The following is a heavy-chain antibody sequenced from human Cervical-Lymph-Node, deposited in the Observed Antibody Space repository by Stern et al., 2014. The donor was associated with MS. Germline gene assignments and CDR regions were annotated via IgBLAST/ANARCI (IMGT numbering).Heavy chain of an antibody. Sequence: EVQLVESGGGLVQPGRSLKLSCSTSGFSFDDYAMSWFRQGPWKGLEWVGFIRNKTYGGTTEYAASVKGRFTISRDDSKSIAYLQMNILKTGDTAVYYCTKDLGFSWGQGTLVVVSS. CDR2: IRNKTYGGTT. CDR1: GFSFDDYA. D-gene: IGHD2/OR15-2a*01. J-gene: IGHJ4*02. V-gene: IGHV3-49*03. CDR3: TKDLGFS.